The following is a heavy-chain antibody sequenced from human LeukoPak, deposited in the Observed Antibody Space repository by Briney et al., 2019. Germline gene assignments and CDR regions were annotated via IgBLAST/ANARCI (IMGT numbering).Heavy chain of an antibody. CDR1: GFTFSSYA. J-gene: IGHJ4*02. Sequence: GGSLRLSCAASGFTFSSYARSWVRQAPGKGLEWVSAISGSGGSTYYADSVKGRFTISRDNSKNTLYLQMNSLRAEDTAVYYCAVTGYYRGYFDYWGQGTLVTVSS. D-gene: IGHD3-9*01. CDR3: AVTGYYRGYFDY. CDR2: ISGSGGST. V-gene: IGHV3-23*01.